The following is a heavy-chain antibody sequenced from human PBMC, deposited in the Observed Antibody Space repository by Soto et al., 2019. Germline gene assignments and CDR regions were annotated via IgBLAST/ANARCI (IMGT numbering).Heavy chain of an antibody. D-gene: IGHD3-22*01. CDR3: PIGIPLWLSRINNGYSG. CDR1: GGTFSTYA. V-gene: IGHV1-69*12. J-gene: IGHJ4*02. Sequence: QVQLVQSGAEVKKPESSVKVSCKAPGGTFSTYAISWVRQAPGQGLEWMGGIIPMFGTANYAQRFQDRVTITADESTNTVYVERSSVRSEDTAVYFCPIGIPLWLSRINNGYSGWGEGTLVTVSS. CDR2: IIPMFGTA.